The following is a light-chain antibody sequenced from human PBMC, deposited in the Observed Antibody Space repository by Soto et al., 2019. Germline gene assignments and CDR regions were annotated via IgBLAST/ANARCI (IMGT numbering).Light chain of an antibody. CDR1: SSDAGNYNC. Sequence: QSALTQSASVSGSPGQSITISCTGTSSDAGNYNCVPWYQQHPGKVPKLMIYEVNNRPSGVSNRFSDSKSGDTASLTISGLQAEDEDDYYCGSWDSSLSAYVFGTGTKVTVL. CDR2: EVN. J-gene: IGLJ1*01. V-gene: IGLV2-14*01. CDR3: GSWDSSLSAYV.